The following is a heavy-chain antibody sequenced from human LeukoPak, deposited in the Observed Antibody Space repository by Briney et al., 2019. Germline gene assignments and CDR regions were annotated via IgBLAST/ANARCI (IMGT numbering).Heavy chain of an antibody. CDR2: VSASNGST. V-gene: IGHV3-23*01. D-gene: IGHD3-10*01. CDR3: ARSFQDYYGSGALDFDY. J-gene: IGHJ4*02. Sequence: PGGSLRLSCAASGFTFSTFAMSWVRQAPGKGLEWISTVSASNGSTYYADSVRGRFTISRDNSKNTLYLQMNSLRAEDTAVYYCARSFQDYYGSGALDFDYWGQGTLVTVSS. CDR1: GFTFSTFA.